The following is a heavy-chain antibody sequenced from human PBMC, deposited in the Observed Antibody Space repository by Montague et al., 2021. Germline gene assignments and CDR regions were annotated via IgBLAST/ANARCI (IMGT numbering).Heavy chain of an antibody. CDR3: ASDQGPFDY. J-gene: IGHJ4*02. V-gene: IGHV4-34*01. CDR2: VRHIGST. Sequence: SETLSLTCGVYGGSLSEYYWTWIRQSPEKGLEWIGEVRHIGSTNYNPSLKSRVTMSVDKSKNQFSLKLRSVTAADTAVYYCASDQGPFDYWGQGTVVTASS. CDR1: GGSLSEYY.